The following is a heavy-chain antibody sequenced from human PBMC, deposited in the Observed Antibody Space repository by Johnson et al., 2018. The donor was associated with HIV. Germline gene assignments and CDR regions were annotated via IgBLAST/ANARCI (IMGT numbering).Heavy chain of an antibody. Sequence: VQLVESGGGVVQPGRSLRLSCAASGFTFSSYGMHWVRQAPGKGLEWVAVISGSGGSTYYADSVKGRFTISRDNSKNTLYLQMNSLRAEDTAVYYCAKHPDAVDIWGQGTMVTVSS. CDR2: ISGSGGST. J-gene: IGHJ3*02. V-gene: IGHV3-23*04. CDR3: AKHPDAVDI. CDR1: GFTFSSYG.